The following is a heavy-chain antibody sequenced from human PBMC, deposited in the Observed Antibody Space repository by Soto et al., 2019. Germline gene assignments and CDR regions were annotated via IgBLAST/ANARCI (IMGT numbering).Heavy chain of an antibody. V-gene: IGHV1-18*01. J-gene: IGHJ3*02. Sequence: QVQLVQSGAEVKKPGASVKVSCKASGYTFTSYGISWVRQAPGQGLEWMGWISAYNGNTNYAQKLQSRVTMTTDTSTSTAYMELRSRRADDTAVYYCARDITNSDIVVVPAGIPDAFDIWGQGTMVTVSS. CDR3: ARDITNSDIVVVPAGIPDAFDI. CDR1: GYTFTSYG. CDR2: ISAYNGNT. D-gene: IGHD2-2*01.